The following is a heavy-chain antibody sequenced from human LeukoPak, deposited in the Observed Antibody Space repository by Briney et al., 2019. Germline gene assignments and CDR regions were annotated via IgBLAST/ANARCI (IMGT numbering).Heavy chain of an antibody. CDR2: INPNSGGT. D-gene: IGHD2-21*02. CDR3: ARGMVHIVVVTATPGWFDP. J-gene: IGHJ5*02. CDR1: GYTFTGYY. V-gene: IGHV1-2*02. Sequence: ASVKVSCKASGYTFTGYYIHWVRQAPGQGLEWMGWINPNSGGTNYAQKFQGRVTMTRDTSISTAYMELSRLRSDDTAVYYCARGMVHIVVVTATPGWFDPWGQGTLVTVSS.